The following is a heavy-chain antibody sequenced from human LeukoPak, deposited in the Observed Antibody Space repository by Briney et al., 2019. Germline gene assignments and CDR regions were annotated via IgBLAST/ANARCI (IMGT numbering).Heavy chain of an antibody. V-gene: IGHV4-4*07. Sequence: PSETLSLTCTVSGGSISGYNWNWIRQPAEKGLEWIGRISTGGNTAYNPSLKSRITLSLDTTKNQLSLNLTSVTAADTAMYYCARSLVGSTYFDYWGQGTLVTVSS. D-gene: IGHD2-2*01. CDR3: ARSLVGSTYFDY. CDR1: GGSISGYN. J-gene: IGHJ4*02. CDR2: ISTGGNT.